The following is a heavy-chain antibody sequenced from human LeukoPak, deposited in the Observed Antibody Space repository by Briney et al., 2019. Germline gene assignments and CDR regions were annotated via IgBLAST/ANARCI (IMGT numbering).Heavy chain of an antibody. CDR3: ARRVYCTGGACRNWYFDL. V-gene: IGHV4-39*01. CDR2: IYYDGRT. Sequence: SETLSLTCIVSGGXISSTTYYWGWIRQPPGKGLECGGSIYYDGRTYYNPSLQSRLTISVDTSKNQFSLRLISVTAADTAVYYCARRVYCTGGACRNWYFDLWGRGTLVTVSS. D-gene: IGHD2-8*02. J-gene: IGHJ2*01. CDR1: GGXISSTTYY.